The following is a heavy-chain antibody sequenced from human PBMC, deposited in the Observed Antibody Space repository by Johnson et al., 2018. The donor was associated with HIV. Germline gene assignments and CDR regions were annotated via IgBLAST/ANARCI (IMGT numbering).Heavy chain of an antibody. CDR2: IKQDGSEK. Sequence: VQLVESGGGLVQPGGSLRLSCAASGFTFSSYRMSWVRQAPGKGLEWVANIKQDGSEKYYVDSVKGRFTISRDNAKNSLYLQMNSLRAEETAVYYCARVNGITAIRAEWDAFDIWGQGTMVTVSS. CDR1: GFTFSSYR. V-gene: IGHV3-7*01. CDR3: ARVNGITAIRAEWDAFDI. J-gene: IGHJ3*02. D-gene: IGHD5-18*01.